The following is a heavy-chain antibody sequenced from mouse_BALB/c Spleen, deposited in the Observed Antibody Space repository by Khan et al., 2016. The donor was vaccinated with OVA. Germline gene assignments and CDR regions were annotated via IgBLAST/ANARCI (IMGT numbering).Heavy chain of an antibody. CDR2: ISYSGNT. V-gene: IGHV3-2*02. CDR3: ARVYGGDFDY. CDR1: GYSITTDYA. J-gene: IGHJ2*01. Sequence: VQLKESGPGLVKPSQSLSLTCTVTGYSITTDYAWNWIRQFPGNKLEWMGYISYSGNTKYNPSFKSRISITLDTSKNQFFLQLKSVTTEDTAKYYCARVYGGDFDYGGQGTTLTVSS. D-gene: IGHD1-1*01.